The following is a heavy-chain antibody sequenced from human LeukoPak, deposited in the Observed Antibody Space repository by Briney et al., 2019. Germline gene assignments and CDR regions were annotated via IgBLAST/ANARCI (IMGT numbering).Heavy chain of an antibody. CDR1: KFTFSNYA. CDR2: ISSSGGSI. V-gene: IGHV3-23*01. CDR3: AKDYSGSSYSFDN. Sequence: GGSLRLSCAGSKFTFSNYAMTWVRQALGKGLEWVSPISSSGGSIFYSYSVKGRFIISRDNFRNTVYLQMNSLRTEDTAIYSCAKDYSGSSYSFDNWGQGTLVTVSS. D-gene: IGHD6-13*01. J-gene: IGHJ4*02.